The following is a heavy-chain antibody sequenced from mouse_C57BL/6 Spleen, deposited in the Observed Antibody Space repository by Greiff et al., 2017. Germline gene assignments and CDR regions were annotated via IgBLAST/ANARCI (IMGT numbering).Heavy chain of an antibody. D-gene: IGHD4-1*01. V-gene: IGHV2-5*01. J-gene: IGHJ1*03. CDR2: IWRGGST. CDR1: GFSLTSYG. Sequence: QVQLQQSGPGLVQPSQSLSITCTVSGFSLTSYGVHWVRQSPGKGLEWLGVIWRGGSTDYNAAFMSRLSITKDNSKSQVFFKMNSLQADDTAIYYCAKPKTGSDWYFDVWGTGTTVTVSS. CDR3: AKPKTGSDWYFDV.